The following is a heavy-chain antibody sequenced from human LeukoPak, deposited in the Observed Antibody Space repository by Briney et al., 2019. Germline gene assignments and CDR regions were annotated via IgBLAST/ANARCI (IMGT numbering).Heavy chain of an antibody. CDR2: ISSSGTG. CDR1: GFTFSDYF. D-gene: IGHD6-13*01. Sequence: GGSLRLSCAASGFTFSDYFMSWIRQAPGKGLEWLSHISSSGTGYYTDSVKGRATISRDNAKNSLYLQMNSLRAEDTAVYYCARGGAGYSSSSEDYWGQGTLVTVSS. J-gene: IGHJ4*02. V-gene: IGHV3-11*01. CDR3: ARGGAGYSSSSEDY.